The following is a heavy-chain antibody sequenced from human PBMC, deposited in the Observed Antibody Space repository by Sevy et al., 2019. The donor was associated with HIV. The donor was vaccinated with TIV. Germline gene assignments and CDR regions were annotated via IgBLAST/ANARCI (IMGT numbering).Heavy chain of an antibody. CDR2: INHSGST. CDR3: ARAPPVVVVPGAPSWFDP. D-gene: IGHD2-2*01. V-gene: IGHV4-34*01. J-gene: IGHJ5*02. Sequence: SETLSLTCAVYGGSFSGYYWNWIRHPPGKALEWIGEINHSGSTNYNPSLKSGVTIPVDTSKNQFSLKLNSVTAADTAVYYCARAPPVVVVPGAPSWFDPWGQGTLVTVSS. CDR1: GGSFSGYY.